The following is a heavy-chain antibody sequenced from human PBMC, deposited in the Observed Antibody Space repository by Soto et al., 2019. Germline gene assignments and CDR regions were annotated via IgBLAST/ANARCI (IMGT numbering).Heavy chain of an antibody. J-gene: IGHJ6*03. D-gene: IGHD3-9*01. V-gene: IGHV3-30*18. CDR3: AKELRYSSYNYCYYMDV. CDR1: GFTFSSYG. Sequence: PGGSLRLSCAASGFTFSSYGMHWVRQAPGKGLEWVAVISYDGSNKYYADSVKGRFTISRDNSKNTLYLQMNSLRAEDTAVYYCAKELRYSSYNYCYYMDVWGKGTKVTVSS. CDR2: ISYDGSNK.